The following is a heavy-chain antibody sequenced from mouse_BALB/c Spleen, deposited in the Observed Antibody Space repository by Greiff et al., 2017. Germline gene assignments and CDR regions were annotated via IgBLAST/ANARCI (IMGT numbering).Heavy chain of an antibody. D-gene: IGHD2-4*01. CDR1: GFTFSNYW. J-gene: IGHJ3*01. CDR3: TRRMITTFAY. CDR2: IRLKSNNYAT. Sequence: EVMLVESGGGLVQPGGSMKLSCVASGFTFSNYWMNWVRQSPEKGLEWVAEIRLKSNNYATHYAESVKGRFTISRDDSKSSVYLQMNNLRAEDTGIYYCTRRMITTFAYGGQGTLVTVSA. V-gene: IGHV6-6*02.